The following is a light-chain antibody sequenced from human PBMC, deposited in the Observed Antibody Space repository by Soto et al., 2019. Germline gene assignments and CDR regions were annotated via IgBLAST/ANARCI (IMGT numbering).Light chain of an antibody. V-gene: IGLV2-14*03. CDR3: SSYTSTTTRV. Sequence: QSVVTQPASVSGSPGQSITISCTGTSSDAGGYNYVSWYQQHPGKGPKLMIYEVSNRPSGVSNRFSGSKSGNTATLTISGLQAEDEADYYCSSYTSTTTRVFGTGTKVTVL. CDR2: EVS. CDR1: SSDAGGYNY. J-gene: IGLJ1*01.